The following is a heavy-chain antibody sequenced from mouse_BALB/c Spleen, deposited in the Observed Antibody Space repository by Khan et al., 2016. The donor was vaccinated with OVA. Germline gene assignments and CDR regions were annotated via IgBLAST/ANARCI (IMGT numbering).Heavy chain of an antibody. CDR2: INPTSGYT. Sequence: QVQLKQSGAELAKPGASVKMSCKASGYTFTTYWMHWVKQRPGQGLEWIGYINPTSGYTDYNDKFKDRATLSADKSSSIAYMQLNSLTSEDSAVYYCTRDRIDYWGQGTTLTVSS. CDR1: GYTFTTYW. CDR3: TRDRIDY. J-gene: IGHJ2*01. V-gene: IGHV1-7*01.